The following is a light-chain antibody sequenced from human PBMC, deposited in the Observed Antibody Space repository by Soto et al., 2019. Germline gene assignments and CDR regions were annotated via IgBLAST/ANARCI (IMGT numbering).Light chain of an antibody. V-gene: IGKV3-20*01. CDR3: QQYGSSPGYT. J-gene: IGKJ2*01. CDR2: GAS. Sequence: EIVLTQSPGTLSLSPGERATLSCRASQSVSSSYLAWYQQKPGQAPRLLIYGASSRATGIPDRFSGSGSGTDLTLTISRLEPEDFAVYYCQQYGSSPGYTFGQRTKLEIK. CDR1: QSVSSSY.